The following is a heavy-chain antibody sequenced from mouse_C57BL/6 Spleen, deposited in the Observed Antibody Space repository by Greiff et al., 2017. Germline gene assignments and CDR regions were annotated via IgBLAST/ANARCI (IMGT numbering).Heavy chain of an antibody. CDR3: ARGDYGSSYGYFDV. CDR1: GYTFTNYW. J-gene: IGHJ1*03. Sequence: QVQLQQSGAELVRPGTSVKMSCKASGYTFTNYWLGWAKNRPGHGLEWIGDIYPGGGYTNDNEKFKGKATLTANKSSSTAYMQFSSLTSEDSAIYYCARGDYGSSYGYFDVWGTGTTVTVSS. V-gene: IGHV1-63*01. CDR2: IYPGGGYT. D-gene: IGHD1-1*01.